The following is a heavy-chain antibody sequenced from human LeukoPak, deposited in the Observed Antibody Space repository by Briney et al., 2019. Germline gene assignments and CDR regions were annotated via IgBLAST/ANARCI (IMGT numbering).Heavy chain of an antibody. Sequence: PSETLSLTCTVSGGSISSSSYYWGWIRRPPGKGLEWIGSIYYSGSTYYNPSLKSRITISVDTSKNQFSLKLSSVTAADTAVYYCARLDDHSCIYYWGQGTLVTVSS. CDR3: ARLDDHSCIYY. CDR1: GGSISSSSYY. D-gene: IGHD2-15*01. V-gene: IGHV4-39*01. CDR2: IYYSGST. J-gene: IGHJ4*02.